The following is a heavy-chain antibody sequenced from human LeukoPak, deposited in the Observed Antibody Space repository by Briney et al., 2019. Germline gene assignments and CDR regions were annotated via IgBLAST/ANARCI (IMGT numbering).Heavy chain of an antibody. V-gene: IGHV3-23*01. CDR1: GFTFSNHG. CDR3: AKCILTGYYKGYMDV. D-gene: IGHD3-9*01. Sequence: GGSLRLSCAASGFTFSNHGMDWVRQAPGKGLEWVSGISPSGDITYYADSVKGRFTISRDNSKNSWYLQMNSLRAEDTAVYYCAKCILTGYYKGYMDVWGKGTTVTISS. CDR2: ISPSGDIT. J-gene: IGHJ6*03.